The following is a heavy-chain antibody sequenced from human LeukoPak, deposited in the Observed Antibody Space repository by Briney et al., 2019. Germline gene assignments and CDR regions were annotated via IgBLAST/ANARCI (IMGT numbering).Heavy chain of an antibody. Sequence: SETLSLTCAVYGGSFSGYCWSWIRQPPGKGLEWIGEINHSGSTNYNPSLKSRVTISVDTSKNQFSLKLSSVTAADTAVYYCAREAPDSSGYYAFDYWGQGTLVTVSS. V-gene: IGHV4-34*01. CDR3: AREAPDSSGYYAFDY. D-gene: IGHD3-22*01. J-gene: IGHJ4*02. CDR1: GGSFSGYC. CDR2: INHSGST.